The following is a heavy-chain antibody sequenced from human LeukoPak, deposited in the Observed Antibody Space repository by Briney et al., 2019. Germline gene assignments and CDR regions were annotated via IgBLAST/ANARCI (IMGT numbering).Heavy chain of an antibody. J-gene: IGHJ4*02. Sequence: SETLSLTCTVSGGSINSYYWSWIRQPPGKGLEWIGYVFDSGSADYNPSLRSRVTISVDTSNNQFSLKLTSVTAADTAVYYCARDGLEQFGLHYFDYWGQGTLVDVSS. CDR3: ARDGLEQFGLHYFDY. V-gene: IGHV4-59*01. D-gene: IGHD3-10*01. CDR2: VFDSGSA. CDR1: GGSINSYY.